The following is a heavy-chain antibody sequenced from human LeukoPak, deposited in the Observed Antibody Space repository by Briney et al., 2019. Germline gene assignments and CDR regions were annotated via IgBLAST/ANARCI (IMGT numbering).Heavy chain of an antibody. J-gene: IGHJ4*02. CDR1: GFTFDDYA. Sequence: PGGSLRLSCAASGFTFDDYAMHWVRQAPGKGLEWVSGISWNSGSIGYADSVKGRFTISRDNAKNSLYLQMNSLRAEDTALYYCAKDIATGNCLYYSDYWGQGTLVTVSS. V-gene: IGHV3-9*01. D-gene: IGHD1-7*01. CDR2: ISWNSGSI. CDR3: AKDIATGNCLYYSDY.